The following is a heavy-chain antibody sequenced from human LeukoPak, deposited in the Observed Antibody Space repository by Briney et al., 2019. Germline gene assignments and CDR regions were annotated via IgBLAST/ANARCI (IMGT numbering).Heavy chain of an antibody. J-gene: IGHJ4*02. CDR2: INDGSTTI. D-gene: IGHD2-15*01. CDR1: GFTFSSYS. Sequence: GRSLRLSCAASGFTFSSYSMNWVRQAPGKGLELISYINDGSTTIYYADSVKGRFTISRDNAKNSLYLQMNSLRAEDTAVYYCARDKGGPDYWGQGTLVTVSS. V-gene: IGHV3-48*01. CDR3: ARDKGGPDY.